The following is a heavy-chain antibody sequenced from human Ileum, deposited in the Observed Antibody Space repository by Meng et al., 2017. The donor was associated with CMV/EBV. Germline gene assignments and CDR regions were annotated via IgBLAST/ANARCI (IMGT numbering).Heavy chain of an antibody. D-gene: IGHD3-22*01. V-gene: IGHV3-11*06. J-gene: IGHJ4*02. Sequence: VWLVVSGGDLGKRGESLRLSCGASGFSFSDFHMNWIRQAPGKGPEWVSFISRDNTYTNYADSVKGRFTISRDNAKNLLFLQMNSLRVEDTALYYCARGHYDSFWGRGTLVTVSS. CDR2: ISRDNTYT. CDR3: ARGHYDSF. CDR1: GFSFSDFH.